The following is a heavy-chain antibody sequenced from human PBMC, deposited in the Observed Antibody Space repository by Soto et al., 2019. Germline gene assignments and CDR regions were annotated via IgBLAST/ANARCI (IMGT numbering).Heavy chain of an antibody. CDR3: ARVYVSSIAARRVRDYYYYYMDV. D-gene: IGHD6-6*01. J-gene: IGHJ6*03. V-gene: IGHV4-34*01. Sequence: SETLSLTCAVYGGSFSGYYWSWIRQPPXKXLXWIGEINHSGSTNYNPSLKSRVTISVDTSKNQFSLKLSSVTAADTAVYYCARVYVSSIAARRVRDYYYYYMDVWGKGTTVTVSS. CDR2: INHSGST. CDR1: GGSFSGYY.